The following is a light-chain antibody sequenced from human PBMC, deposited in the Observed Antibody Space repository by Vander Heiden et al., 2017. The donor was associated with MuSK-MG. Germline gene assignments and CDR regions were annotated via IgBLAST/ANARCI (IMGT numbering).Light chain of an antibody. CDR3: KEWKNRTWV. V-gene: IGLV3-1*01. CDR1: NLRNKY. J-gene: IGLJ1*01. CDR2: QDT. Sequence: SYELIQPPSVSVSPGRTVSITCSGDNLRNKYACWYQQKPGQSPILCSYQDTKRPSGIPECVSGSESATTVTMTSSGTQAAEESYYSCKEWKNRTWVFGPGTKLTVL.